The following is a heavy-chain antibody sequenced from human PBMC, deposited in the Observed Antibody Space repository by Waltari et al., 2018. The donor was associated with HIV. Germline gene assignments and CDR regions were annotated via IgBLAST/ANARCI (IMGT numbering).Heavy chain of an antibody. J-gene: IGHJ4*02. V-gene: IGHV3-21*01. Sequence: EVQLVESGGGLVKPGGSLRLSCAASGFTLSSYSMNWVRKAPGKGLEWVSSISSSSSHIDYADSVKGRFTISRDNAKNSLYLQMNSLRAEDTAVYYCARVDYYHSTKSRYFDSWGQGTLVTVSS. CDR3: ARVDYYHSTKSRYFDS. D-gene: IGHD3-22*01. CDR2: ISSSSSHI. CDR1: GFTLSSYS.